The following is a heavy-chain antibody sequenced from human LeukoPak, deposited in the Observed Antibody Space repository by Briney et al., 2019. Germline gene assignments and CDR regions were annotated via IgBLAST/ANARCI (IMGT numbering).Heavy chain of an antibody. CDR3: ARGRVYHGSGRGNWFDP. D-gene: IGHD3-10*01. Sequence: PSKTRSLTSADHGGSFVGYYWSVNRRPPGKGLKWIGEINHSGSTNYNPSLKSRVTISVDTSKNQFSLKLSSVTAADTAVYYCARGRVYHGSGRGNWFDPWGQGTLVTVSS. CDR2: INHSGST. V-gene: IGHV4-34*01. CDR1: GGSFVGYY. J-gene: IGHJ5*02.